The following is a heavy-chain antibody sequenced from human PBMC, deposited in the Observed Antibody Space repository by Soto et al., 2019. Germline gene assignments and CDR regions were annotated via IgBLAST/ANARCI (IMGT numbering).Heavy chain of an antibody. CDR3: ALPISVTDTFDY. J-gene: IGHJ4*02. D-gene: IGHD6-19*01. CDR1: GYSFTGYQ. CDR2: ISPNSGDT. V-gene: IGHV1-2*02. Sequence: GASVKVSCKASGYSFTGYQMYWVRQAPGQGLEWMGWISPNSGDTNYAQKFRGRVTVTRDTSIRTVYVELSRLTSDDTAVYYCALPISVTDTFDYWGQGTLVTVSS.